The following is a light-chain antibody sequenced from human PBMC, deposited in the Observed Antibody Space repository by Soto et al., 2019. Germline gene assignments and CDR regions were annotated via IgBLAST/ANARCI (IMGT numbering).Light chain of an antibody. CDR1: QSVRNSY. CDR3: QQYGSSPPVT. Sequence: EIVLTQPPATLSLSPGERATLSCGPFQSVRNSYLAWYQQKPGQAPRLLIYGAYTRATGIPVRFSGSGSGTDFTLTISRLEPEDFAVYYCQQYGSSPPVTFGQGTKVDI. CDR2: GAY. J-gene: IGKJ1*01. V-gene: IGKV3-20*01.